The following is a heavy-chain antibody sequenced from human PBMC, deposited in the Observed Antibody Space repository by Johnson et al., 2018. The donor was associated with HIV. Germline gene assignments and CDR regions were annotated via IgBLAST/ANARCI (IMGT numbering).Heavy chain of an antibody. V-gene: IGHV3-30*14. CDR3: ARSRYDSSGYGI. CDR1: GFTFSSYA. Sequence: PGGSLRLSCAASGFTFSSYAMHWVRQAPGKGLEWVAVISYDGSNKYYADSVKGRFTISRDNSKNTLYLQMNTLRAEDTSVYYCARSRYDSSGYGIWGQETMVTVSS. CDR2: ISYDGSNK. D-gene: IGHD3-22*01. J-gene: IGHJ3*02.